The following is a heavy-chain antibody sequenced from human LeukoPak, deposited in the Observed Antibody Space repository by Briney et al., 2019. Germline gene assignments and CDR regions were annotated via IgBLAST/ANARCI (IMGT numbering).Heavy chain of an antibody. V-gene: IGHV4-59*01. J-gene: IGHJ5*02. CDR1: GGSISSYY. CDR2: IYYRGNT. CDR3: ARDRPVTGANWFDP. Sequence: PSETLSLTCTVSGGSISSYYWSWIRQPPGKGLEWIGHIYYRGNTNYNPSLKSRVTISVDTSKNQFSLKLNSVTAADTAVYYCARDRPVTGANWFDPWGQGTLVTVSS. D-gene: IGHD4-11*01.